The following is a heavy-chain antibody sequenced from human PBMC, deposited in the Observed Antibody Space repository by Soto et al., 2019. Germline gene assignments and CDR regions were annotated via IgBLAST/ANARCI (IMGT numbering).Heavy chain of an antibody. CDR2: ISYDGSNK. J-gene: IGHJ4*02. CDR1: GFTFSSYA. CDR3: ARDHPSMIAARQAGGDFDY. Sequence: QVQLVESGGGVVQPGRSLRLSCAASGFTFSSYAMHWVRQAPGKWLEWVAVISYDGSNKYYADSVKGRFTISRHNSKNTLYLQMNRLRAEDTSVYSCARDHPSMIAARQAGGDFDYWGQGTLVTVSS. D-gene: IGHD6-6*01. V-gene: IGHV3-30-3*01.